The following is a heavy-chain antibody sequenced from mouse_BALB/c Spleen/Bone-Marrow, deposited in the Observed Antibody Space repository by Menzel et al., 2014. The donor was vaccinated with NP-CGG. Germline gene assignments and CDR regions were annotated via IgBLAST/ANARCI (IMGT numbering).Heavy chain of an antibody. J-gene: IGHJ4*01. V-gene: IGHV1-4*01. D-gene: IGHD2-10*02. CDR3: AYGNYGYAMDY. Sequence: QVQLKESGAELARPGASVKMSCKASGYTLTSYTMHWVKQRPGQGLEWIGYINPSSGYTNYNQKFRDKATLTADKSSSTAYMQLSSLTSEDSAVYYCAYGNYGYAMDYWGQGTSVTVSS. CDR1: GYTLTSYT. CDR2: INPSSGYT.